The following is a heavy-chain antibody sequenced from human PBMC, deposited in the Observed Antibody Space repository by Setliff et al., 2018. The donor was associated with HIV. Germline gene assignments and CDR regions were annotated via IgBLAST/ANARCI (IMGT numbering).Heavy chain of an antibody. J-gene: IGHJ4*02. V-gene: IGHV4-34*01. CDR2: IYHSGTA. D-gene: IGHD5-18*01. CDR1: GASFSGYY. CDR3: VRDRGYSTFDY. Sequence: PSETLSLTCAVYGASFSGYYWSWIRQPPGKGLEWLGEIYHSGTANYNSSLKSRFTISRDNAKTSVYVQMSSLRVEDTAIYYCVRDRGYSTFDYWGQGTLVTVSS.